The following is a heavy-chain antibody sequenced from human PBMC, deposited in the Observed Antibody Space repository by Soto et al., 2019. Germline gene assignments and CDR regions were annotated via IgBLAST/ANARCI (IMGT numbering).Heavy chain of an antibody. CDR2: TYYRSKWYN. CDR1: GDSVSSNSAA. J-gene: IGHJ6*03. D-gene: IGHD5-12*01. Sequence: QSQTLSLTCAISGDSVSSNSAAWNWIRQSPSRGLEWLGRTYYRSKWYNDYAVSVKSRITINPDTSKNQFSLQLNSVTPEDTAVYYCARLNRGYSGYDYYYYYMDVWGKGTTVTVSS. V-gene: IGHV6-1*01. CDR3: ARLNRGYSGYDYYYYYMDV.